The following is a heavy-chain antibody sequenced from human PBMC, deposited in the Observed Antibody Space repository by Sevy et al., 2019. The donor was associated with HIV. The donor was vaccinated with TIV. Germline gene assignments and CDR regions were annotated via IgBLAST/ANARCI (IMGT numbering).Heavy chain of an antibody. V-gene: IGHV3-7*01. CDR2: IKGDGSEK. Sequence: GGSLRLSCAASGFNFNKYGMRWVRQAPGKGLEYVASIKGDGSEKYYMHSVKGRFTISRDNAENSVYLQMNSLRAEDTAVYHCVIAGAFGTYDSWGQGTLVTVSS. CDR3: VIAGAFGTYDS. J-gene: IGHJ4*02. CDR1: GFNFNKYG. D-gene: IGHD3-10*01.